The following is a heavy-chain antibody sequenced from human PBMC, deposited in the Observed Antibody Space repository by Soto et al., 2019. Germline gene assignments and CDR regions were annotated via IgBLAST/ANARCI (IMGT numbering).Heavy chain of an antibody. Sequence: PSETLSLTCTVSGGSISSSSYYWSWIRQPPGKGLEWIGEINHSGSTNYNPSLKSRVTISVDTSKNQFSLKLSSVTAADTAVYYCARYSSSWYNAFDIWGQGTMVTVSS. CDR3: ARYSSSWYNAFDI. V-gene: IGHV4-39*07. J-gene: IGHJ3*02. CDR2: INHSGST. D-gene: IGHD6-13*01. CDR1: GGSISSSSYY.